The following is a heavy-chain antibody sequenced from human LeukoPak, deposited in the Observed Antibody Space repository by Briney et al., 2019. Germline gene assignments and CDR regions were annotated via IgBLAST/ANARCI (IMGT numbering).Heavy chain of an antibody. D-gene: IGHD4-17*01. V-gene: IGHV4-34*11. CDR2: IYYSGST. J-gene: IGHJ4*02. CDR1: GGSFSGYY. Sequence: SETLSLTCAVYGGSFSGYYWSWIRQHPGKGLEWIGYIYYSGSTNYNPSLKSRVTISVDTSKNQFSLNLSSVTAADTAVYYCARDNGDYGIDYWGQGTLVTVSS. CDR3: ARDNGDYGIDY.